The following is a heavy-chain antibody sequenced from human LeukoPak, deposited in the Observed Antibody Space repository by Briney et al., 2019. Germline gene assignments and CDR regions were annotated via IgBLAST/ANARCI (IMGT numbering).Heavy chain of an antibody. CDR3: GLGSGRSDFDY. CDR1: GFTFSSYS. V-gene: IGHV3-48*04. CDR2: ISSSSSTI. J-gene: IGHJ4*02. D-gene: IGHD3-10*01. Sequence: GGSLRLSCAASGFTFSSYSMNWVRQAPGKGLEWVSYISSSSSTIYYADSVKGRFTISRDNAKNSLYLQMNSLTTEDTAVYYCGLGSGRSDFDYWGQGTLVTVSS.